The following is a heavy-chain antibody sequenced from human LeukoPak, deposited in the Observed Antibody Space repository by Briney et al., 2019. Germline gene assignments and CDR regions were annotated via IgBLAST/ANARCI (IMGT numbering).Heavy chain of an antibody. V-gene: IGHV1-69*05. CDR2: IIPIFGTA. CDR1: GGTFSSYA. J-gene: IGHJ5*02. D-gene: IGHD3-22*01. CDR3: ARVPYESSGYYPFDP. Sequence: ASVKVSCKASGGTFSSYAISWVRQAPGQGLEWMGGIIPIFGTANYAQKFQGRVTITTDESTSTAYMELSSLRSEDTAVYYCARVPYESSGYYPFDPWGQGTLVTVSS.